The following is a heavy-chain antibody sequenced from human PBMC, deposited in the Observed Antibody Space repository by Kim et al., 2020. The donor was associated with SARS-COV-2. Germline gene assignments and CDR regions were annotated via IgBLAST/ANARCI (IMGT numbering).Heavy chain of an antibody. D-gene: IGHD5-12*01. CDR2: RKHRAST. Sequence: ERKHRASTHSTPSLKSRVPISVDPSKNQFSLKLSSVTAADTAVYYCARAPLGLRFPYYYYYYGMDVWGQGTTVTVSS. CDR3: ARAPLGLRFPYYYYYYGMDV. V-gene: IGHV4-34*01. J-gene: IGHJ6*02.